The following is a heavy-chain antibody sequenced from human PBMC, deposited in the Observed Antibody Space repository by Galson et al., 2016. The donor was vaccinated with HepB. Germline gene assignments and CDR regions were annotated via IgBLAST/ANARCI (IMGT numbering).Heavy chain of an antibody. Sequence: SETLSLTCAVYGGSFSDYSWSWIRQPPGRGLEWIGEIHHSGSTDYNPSLMSRVTISVDTYKNQVSLKLTTVTAADTAVYYCASTRIQIWLRPFDGWGQGTLVTVSP. CDR1: GGSFSDYS. CDR3: ASTRIQIWLRPFDG. J-gene: IGHJ4*02. V-gene: IGHV4-34*01. D-gene: IGHD5-18*01. CDR2: IHHSGST.